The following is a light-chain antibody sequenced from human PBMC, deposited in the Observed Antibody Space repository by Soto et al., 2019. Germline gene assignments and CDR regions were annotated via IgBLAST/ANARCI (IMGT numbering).Light chain of an antibody. CDR3: QQCNMWPRT. CDR2: DAS. J-gene: IGKJ1*01. Sequence: EIVLTQSPATLSVSPGERATLSCRASQSIDTDLGWYQQKRCQAPRLLIYDASHRAIGITGRFSGRGSGTDFTLTISSLETEDSAVYYCQQCNMWPRTFGQGTKVEI. V-gene: IGKV3-11*01. CDR1: QSIDTD.